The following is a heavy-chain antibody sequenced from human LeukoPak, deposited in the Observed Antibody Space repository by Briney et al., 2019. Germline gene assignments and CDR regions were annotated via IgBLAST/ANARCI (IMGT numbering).Heavy chain of an antibody. Sequence: SETLSLTCAVYGGSFSGYYWSWIRQSPGKGLEWIGEINHSGSTNYNPSLKSRVTISVDTSKNQFSLKLRSVTAADTAVYYCARTAVAGIGAFDIWGQGTMVTVSS. CDR1: GGSFSGYY. D-gene: IGHD6-19*01. CDR3: ARTAVAGIGAFDI. J-gene: IGHJ3*02. V-gene: IGHV4-34*01. CDR2: INHSGST.